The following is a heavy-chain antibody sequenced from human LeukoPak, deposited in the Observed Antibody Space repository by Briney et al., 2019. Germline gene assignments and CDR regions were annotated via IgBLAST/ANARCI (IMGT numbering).Heavy chain of an antibody. CDR1: GFIFNNSG. V-gene: IGHV3-11*01. CDR2: ISSSGSTI. J-gene: IGHJ4*02. D-gene: IGHD6-13*01. CDR3: AREVESSSWYMGGDY. Sequence: GGSLTLSCAASGFIFNNSGMGWVRQAPGKGLEWVSYISSSGSTIYYADSVKGRFTISRDNAKNSLYLQMNSLRAEDTAVYYCAREVESSSWYMGGDYWGQGTLVTVSS.